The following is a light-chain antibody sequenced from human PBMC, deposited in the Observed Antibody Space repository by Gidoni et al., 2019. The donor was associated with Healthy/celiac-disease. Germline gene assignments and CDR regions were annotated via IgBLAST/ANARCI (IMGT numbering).Light chain of an antibody. J-gene: IGLJ1*01. Sequence: QSALTQPASGSGSPGQSITISCTGTSSDVGGYNYVSWYQQPPGKAPKLMLYDVSNRPSGVSNRFSGSKSGNTASLTISGLQAEDEADYYCSSYTSSSTLVFGTGTKVTVL. CDR1: SSDVGGYNY. CDR2: DVS. V-gene: IGLV2-14*01. CDR3: SSYTSSSTLV.